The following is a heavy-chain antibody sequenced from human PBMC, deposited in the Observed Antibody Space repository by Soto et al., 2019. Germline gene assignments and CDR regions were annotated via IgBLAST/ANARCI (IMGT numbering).Heavy chain of an antibody. CDR1: GFSLTTSGVG. CDR3: AHRVLRTVFGLVTTTAIYFDF. D-gene: IGHD3-3*01. J-gene: IGHJ4*02. Sequence: QITLNESGPTVVRPTETLTLTCRFSGFSLTTSGVGVGCIRQSPGKAPEWLALIYWDDDKRYSASLKSRLTINKDTSKNQVVLTVSDLDPTDTATYYCAHRVLRTVFGLVTTTAIYFDFWGQGTPVAVSS. V-gene: IGHV2-5*02. CDR2: IYWDDDK.